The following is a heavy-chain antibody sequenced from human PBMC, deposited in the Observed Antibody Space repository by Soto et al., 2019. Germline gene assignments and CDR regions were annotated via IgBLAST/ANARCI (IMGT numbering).Heavy chain of an antibody. D-gene: IGHD2-15*01. CDR1: GGSISIGGYY. CDR2: IYYSGST. J-gene: IGHJ4*02. Sequence: PSETLSLTCTVSGGSISIGGYYWSWIHHHPGKGLEWIGYIYYSGSTYYNPSLRSRFTISVDTSKNQFSLKLSSVTAADTAVYYYAGRYGGNFDYWSQETLVTVSS. V-gene: IGHV4-31*03. CDR3: AGRYGGNFDY.